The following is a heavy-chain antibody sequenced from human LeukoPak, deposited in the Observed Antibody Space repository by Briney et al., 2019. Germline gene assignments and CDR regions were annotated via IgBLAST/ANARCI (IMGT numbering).Heavy chain of an antibody. CDR1: GFTFSSYG. CDR3: AKDRSCGRPFLDDY. D-gene: IGHD3-10*01. V-gene: IGHV3-30*02. J-gene: IGHJ4*02. CDR2: IRYDGSNK. Sequence: PGGSLRLSCAASGFTFSSYGMHWVRQAPGKGLEWVAFIRYDGSNKYYADSVKGRFTISRDNSKNTLYLQMNSLRAEDTAVYYCAKDRSCGRPFLDDYWGQGTLVSVSS.